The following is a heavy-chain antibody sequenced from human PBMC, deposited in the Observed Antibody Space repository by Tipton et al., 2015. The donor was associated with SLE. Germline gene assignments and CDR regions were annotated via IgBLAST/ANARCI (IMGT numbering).Heavy chain of an antibody. CDR2: INWNGGST. Sequence: SLRLSCAASGFTFDDYGMSWVRQAPGKGLEWVSGINWNGGSTGYADSVKGRFTISRDNAKNSLYLQMNSLRAEDTALYYCASGSTSDYYDSSGYFPFDYWGQGTLVTVSS. D-gene: IGHD3-22*01. J-gene: IGHJ4*02. V-gene: IGHV3-20*04. CDR1: GFTFDDYG. CDR3: ASGSTSDYYDSSGYFPFDY.